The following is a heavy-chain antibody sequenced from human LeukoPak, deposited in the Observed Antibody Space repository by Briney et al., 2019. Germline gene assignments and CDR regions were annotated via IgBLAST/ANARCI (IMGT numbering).Heavy chain of an antibody. CDR1: GYTFTSYD. CDR2: MKPNSGDT. J-gene: IGHJ6*04. Sequence: ASVKVSCKASGYTFTSYDINWVRQATGQGLEWMGWMKPNSGDTGLAQKFQGRVTFTRETSTSTAYMELSSLRSEATAVSYFARVGFYYGSYVSDIWGKGTTVTDPS. V-gene: IGHV1-8*01. CDR3: ARVGFYYGSYVSDI.